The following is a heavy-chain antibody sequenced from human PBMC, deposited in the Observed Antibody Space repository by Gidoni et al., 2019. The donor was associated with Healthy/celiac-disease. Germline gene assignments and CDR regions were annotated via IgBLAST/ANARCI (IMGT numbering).Heavy chain of an antibody. CDR2: ISAYNGNT. CDR1: GYTFTSYG. D-gene: IGHD3-10*01. V-gene: IGHV1-18*01. Sequence: QVQLVQSGAEVKKPGASVKVSCKASGYTFTSYGISWVRQAPGQGLEWMGWISAYNGNTNDAQKLQGRVTMTTDTSTSTAYMELRSLRSDDTAVYYCARVETYYYGSGSYYPFDYWGQGTLVTVSS. CDR3: ARVETYYYGSGSYYPFDY. J-gene: IGHJ4*02.